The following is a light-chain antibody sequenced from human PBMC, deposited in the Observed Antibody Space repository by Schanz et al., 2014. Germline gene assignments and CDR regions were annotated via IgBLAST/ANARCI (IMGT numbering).Light chain of an antibody. Sequence: DIQMTQSPSTLSAFVGDRVTITCRASQSITSWLAWYQQKPGNAPKLLIYKASTLESGVPSRFSGSGSGTDFTLTISALQPEDFGTYYCQQTNTFPLTFGGGTKVEIK. J-gene: IGKJ4*01. CDR1: QSITSW. V-gene: IGKV1-5*03. CDR3: QQTNTFPLT. CDR2: KAS.